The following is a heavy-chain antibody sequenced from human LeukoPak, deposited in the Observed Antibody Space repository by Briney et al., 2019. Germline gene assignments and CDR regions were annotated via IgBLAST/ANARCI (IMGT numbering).Heavy chain of an antibody. CDR2: IYTSGST. CDR3: AREVGHGSGTLPNHYYYYYGMDV. V-gene: IGHV4-4*07. D-gene: IGHD3-10*01. J-gene: IGHJ6*02. Sequence: PSETLSLTRTVSGGSISSYYWSWIRQPAGKGLEWIGRIYTSGSTNYNPSLKSRVTMSVDTSKNQFSLKLSSVTAADTAVYYCAREVGHGSGTLPNHYYYYYGMDVWGQGTTVTVSS. CDR1: GGSISSYY.